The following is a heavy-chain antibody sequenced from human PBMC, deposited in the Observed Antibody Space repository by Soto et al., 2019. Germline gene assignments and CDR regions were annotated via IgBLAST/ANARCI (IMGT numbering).Heavy chain of an antibody. V-gene: IGHV1-69*12. CDR2: IIPIFGTA. J-gene: IGHJ4*02. Sequence: QVQLVQSGAEVKKPGSSVKVSCKASGGTFSSYAISWVRQAPGQGLEWMGGIIPIFGTANYAQKFQGRVTILADEPKRTAYMELSSVRSEDTAVYYCARAYSSGGGYFDYWGQGPLVTVSS. CDR3: ARAYSSGGGYFDY. D-gene: IGHD6-19*01. CDR1: GGTFSSYA.